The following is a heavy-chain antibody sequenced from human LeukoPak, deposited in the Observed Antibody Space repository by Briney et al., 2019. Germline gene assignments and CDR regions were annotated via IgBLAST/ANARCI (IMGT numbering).Heavy chain of an antibody. CDR2: IMQDGSDK. CDR3: ATGGGDS. CDR1: GFTFSNSW. Sequence: PWGSLRLSCAASGFTFSNSWMSWVRKAPGKGLEWVAMIMQDGSDKYYVDSVEGRFTISRDNAKNSLYLQMNSLRAEDTSVYYCATGGGDSWGQGTLVTVSS. J-gene: IGHJ4*02. D-gene: IGHD3-16*01. V-gene: IGHV3-7*01.